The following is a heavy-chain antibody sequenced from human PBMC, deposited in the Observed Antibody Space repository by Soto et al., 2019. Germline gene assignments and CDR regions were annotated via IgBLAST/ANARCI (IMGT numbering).Heavy chain of an antibody. V-gene: IGHV1-8*02. CDR1: GYTFTSYG. Sequence: ASVKVSCKASGYTFTSYGISWVRQAPGQGFEWMGWMNPNTGNTGYAQKLQGRVTMTRNTSISTAYMELSSLRSEDTAVYYCARAVRIAVAGINYYFDHWGQGILVTVSS. CDR2: MNPNTGNT. CDR3: ARAVRIAVAGINYYFDH. J-gene: IGHJ4*02. D-gene: IGHD6-19*01.